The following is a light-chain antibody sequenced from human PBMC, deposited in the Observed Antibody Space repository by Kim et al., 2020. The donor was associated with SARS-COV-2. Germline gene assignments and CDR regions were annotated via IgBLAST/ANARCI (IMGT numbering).Light chain of an antibody. J-gene: IGKJ2*01. CDR1: QSVSSD. CDR3: QQRSNWPPHT. Sequence: LSPGETAPLSCRASQSVSSDLAWYQQKPGRAPRLLIYDASNRFPGVPDRFSGSGSGTDFTLTISSLEPEDFAVYYCQQRSNWPPHTFGQGTKLEI. CDR2: DAS. V-gene: IGKV3-11*01.